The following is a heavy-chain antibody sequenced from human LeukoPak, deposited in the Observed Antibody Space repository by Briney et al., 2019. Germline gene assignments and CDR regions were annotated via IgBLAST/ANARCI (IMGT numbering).Heavy chain of an antibody. V-gene: IGHV3-23*01. J-gene: IGHJ2*01. CDR1: GFTFSSYA. Sequence: GGSLRLSCAASGFTFSSYAMGWVRQAPGKGLEWVSAISGSGGSTYYADSVKGRFTISRDNSKNTLYLQMNSLRAEDTAVYYCAKDSGSYPTGYFDLWGRGTLVTVSS. D-gene: IGHD1-26*01. CDR3: AKDSGSYPTGYFDL. CDR2: ISGSGGST.